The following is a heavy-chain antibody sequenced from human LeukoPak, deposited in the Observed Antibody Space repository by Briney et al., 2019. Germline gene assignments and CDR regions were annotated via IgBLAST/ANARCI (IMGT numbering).Heavy chain of an antibody. CDR3: ARVLDTDMAYFFDY. CDR1: GFTVSSNY. D-gene: IGHD5-18*01. Sequence: GGSLRLSCAASGFTVSSNYMSWVRQAPGKGLEWVSVIYSGGSTYYADSVKGRFTISRHNSKNTLYLQMNSLRAEDTAVYYCARVLDTDMAYFFDYWGQGTLVTVSS. V-gene: IGHV3-53*04. CDR2: IYSGGST. J-gene: IGHJ4*02.